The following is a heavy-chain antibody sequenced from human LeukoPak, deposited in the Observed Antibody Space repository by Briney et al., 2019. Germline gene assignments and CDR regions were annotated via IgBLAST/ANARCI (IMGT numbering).Heavy chain of an antibody. CDR1: GGSFSGYY. CDR2: INHSGST. J-gene: IGHJ4*02. CDR3: ARGRPLYSSSHVHYMGY. D-gene: IGHD6-13*01. Sequence: SETLSLTCAVYGGSFSGYYWSWIRQPPGKGLEWIGEINHSGSTNYNPSLKSRVTTSVDTSKNQFSLKLSSVTAADTAVYYCARGRPLYSSSHVHYMGYWGQGTLVTVSS. V-gene: IGHV4-34*01.